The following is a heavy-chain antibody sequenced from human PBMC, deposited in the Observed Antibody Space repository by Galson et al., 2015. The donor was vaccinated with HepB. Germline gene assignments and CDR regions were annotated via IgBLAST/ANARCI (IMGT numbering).Heavy chain of an antibody. CDR1: GYSFTSYW. Sequence: QSGAEVKKPGESLKISCKGSGYSFTSYWSGWVRQMPGKGLEWMGIIYPGDSDTRYSPSFQGQVTISADKSISTAYLQWSSLKASDTAMYYCARLRGIAVAGYDAFDIWGQGTMVTVSS. V-gene: IGHV5-51*01. D-gene: IGHD6-19*01. CDR3: ARLRGIAVAGYDAFDI. J-gene: IGHJ3*02. CDR2: IYPGDSDT.